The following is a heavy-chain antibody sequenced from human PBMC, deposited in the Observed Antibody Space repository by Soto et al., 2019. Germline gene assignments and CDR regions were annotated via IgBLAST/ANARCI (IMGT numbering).Heavy chain of an antibody. CDR3: ARYCSGGSCYGY. CDR1: GYTFTSYG. J-gene: IGHJ4*02. D-gene: IGHD2-15*01. V-gene: IGHV1-18*01. CDR2: ISAYNGNT. Sequence: ASVKVSCKASGYTFTSYGIIWVRQAPGQGLEWMGWISAYNGNTNYAQKLQGRVTMTTDTSTSTAYMELRSLRSDDTAVYYCARYCSGGSCYGYWGQGTLVTVSS.